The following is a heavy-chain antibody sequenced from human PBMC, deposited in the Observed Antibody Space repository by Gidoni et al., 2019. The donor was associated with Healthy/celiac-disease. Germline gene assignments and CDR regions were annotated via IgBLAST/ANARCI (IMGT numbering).Heavy chain of an antibody. Sequence: QVQLVQSGAEVKKPGASVKVSCKASGYTFPGSYMHWVRKAPGQGLEWMGWINPNSGGTNYAQKFQGRVTMTRDTSISTAYMELSRLRSDDTAVYYCAREPLNDTLFDYWGQGTLVTVSS. CDR1: GYTFPGSY. D-gene: IGHD3-9*01. V-gene: IGHV1-2*02. J-gene: IGHJ4*02. CDR3: AREPLNDTLFDY. CDR2: INPNSGGT.